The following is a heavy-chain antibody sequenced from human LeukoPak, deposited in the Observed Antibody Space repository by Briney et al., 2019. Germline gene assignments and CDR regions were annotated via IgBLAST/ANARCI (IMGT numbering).Heavy chain of an antibody. CDR2: IYYSGST. CDR1: GFTVSSNY. CDR3: ARHIATAGSNYYYMDV. D-gene: IGHD6-13*01. Sequence: PGGSLRLSCAASGFTVSSNYMSWVRQPPGKGLEYIGNIYYSGSTYYNPSLKSRVTISVDTSKNQFSLRLSSVTAADTAVYYCARHIATAGSNYYYMDVWGEGTTVTVSS. J-gene: IGHJ6*03. V-gene: IGHV4-39*01.